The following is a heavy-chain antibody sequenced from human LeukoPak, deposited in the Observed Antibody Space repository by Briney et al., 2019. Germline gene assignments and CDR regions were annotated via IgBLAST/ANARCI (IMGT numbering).Heavy chain of an antibody. V-gene: IGHV4-59*08. CDR1: GGSIRSYY. CDR2: IYYTGSTNY. D-gene: IGHD3-16*01. CDR3: VRGSTLRHYQY. J-gene: IGHJ4*02. Sequence: SETLSLTCTVSGGSIRSYYWSWIRQPPGKGLECIGYIYYTGSTNYNYNPSLKSRVTISVDTSKNQFSLKLSSVTAADTAVYYCVRGSTLRHYQYWGQGTLVTVSS.